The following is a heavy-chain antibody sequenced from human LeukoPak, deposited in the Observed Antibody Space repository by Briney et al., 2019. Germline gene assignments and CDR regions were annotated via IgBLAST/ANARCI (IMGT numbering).Heavy chain of an antibody. CDR1: GYSFTSYC. D-gene: IGHD5-24*01. V-gene: IGHV5-51*01. J-gene: IGHJ6*03. CDR3: ARHLTFGRDGYNFQYSVGYYMDV. Sequence: GAALQISCQVSGYSFTSYCIGWVRRLPGKGREWRGIIYPGDSDTRYSPSFQGQVTISADKSISTAYLQWSSLKAADTAMYYCARHLTFGRDGYNFQYSVGYYMDVWGKGTTVTVSS. CDR2: IYPGDSDT.